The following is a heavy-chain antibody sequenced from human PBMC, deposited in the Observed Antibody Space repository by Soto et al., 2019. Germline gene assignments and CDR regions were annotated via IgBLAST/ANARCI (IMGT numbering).Heavy chain of an antibody. Sequence: EVQLVESGGGLVQPGGSLRLSCVDCGFTFSSYWMSGVRQAPVKGLEWVGNIKQDGSEENYVDSVKGRFTISRDNAKNSMYLQMNSLRAEDTAVYYCARIAASGRGWDVWGQGTTVVVSS. CDR3: ARIAASGRGWDV. D-gene: IGHD6-13*01. V-gene: IGHV3-7*01. CDR1: GFTFSSYW. CDR2: IKQDGSEE. J-gene: IGHJ6*02.